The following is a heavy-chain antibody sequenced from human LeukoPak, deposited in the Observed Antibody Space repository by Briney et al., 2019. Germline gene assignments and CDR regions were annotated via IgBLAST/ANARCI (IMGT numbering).Heavy chain of an antibody. D-gene: IGHD6-13*01. CDR2: INHSGST. CDR3: ARGRVAAAGTEGYWFDP. CDR1: GGSFSGYY. Sequence: SETLSLTCAVYGGSFSGYYWSWIRQPPGKGLEWIGEINHSGSTNYNPSLKSRVTISVDTSKNQFSLKLSSVTAADTAVYYCARGRVAAAGTEGYWFDPWGQETLVTVSS. J-gene: IGHJ5*02. V-gene: IGHV4-34*01.